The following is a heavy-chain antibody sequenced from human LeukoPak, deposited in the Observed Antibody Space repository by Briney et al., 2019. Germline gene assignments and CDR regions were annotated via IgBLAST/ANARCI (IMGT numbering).Heavy chain of an antibody. CDR2: INHSGST. J-gene: IGHJ6*02. D-gene: IGHD3-9*01. CDR3: ARITIFPPVYYYYGMDV. V-gene: IGHV4-39*07. Sequence: SETLSPTCTVSGGSISSSSYYWGWIRQPPGKGLEWIGEINHSGSTNYNPSLKSRVTISVDTSKNQFSLRLSSVTAADTAVYYCARITIFPPVYYYYGMDVWGQGTTVTVSS. CDR1: GGSISSSSYY.